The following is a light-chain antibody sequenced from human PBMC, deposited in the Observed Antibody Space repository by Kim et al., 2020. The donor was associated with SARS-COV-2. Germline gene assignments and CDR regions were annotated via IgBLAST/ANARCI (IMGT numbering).Light chain of an antibody. CDR2: DAS. Sequence: PGEIATLPCRASQRVSSYLAWYQQKPGQAPRLLIDDASNRATGIPARFSCSGSGTDFTLTISSLEPEDFAVYYCQQRSNWPKGLTFGGGTKVDIK. V-gene: IGKV3-11*01. J-gene: IGKJ4*01. CDR3: QQRSNWPKGLT. CDR1: QRVSSY.